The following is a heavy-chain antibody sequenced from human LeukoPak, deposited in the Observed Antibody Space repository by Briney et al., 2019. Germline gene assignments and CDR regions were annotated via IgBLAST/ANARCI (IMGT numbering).Heavy chain of an antibody. Sequence: GGSLRLSCVASGFTFRDYYMSWIRQAPGKGLEWVSAISGSGGSTYYADSVKGRFTISRDNSKNTLYLQMNSLRAEDTAVYYCAKCKSGYLLDYWGQGTLVTVSS. J-gene: IGHJ4*02. CDR3: AKCKSGYLLDY. CDR2: ISGSGGST. CDR1: GFTFRDYY. D-gene: IGHD5-12*01. V-gene: IGHV3-23*01.